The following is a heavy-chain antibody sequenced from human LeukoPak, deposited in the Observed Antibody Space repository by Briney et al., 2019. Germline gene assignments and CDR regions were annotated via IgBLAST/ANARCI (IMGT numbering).Heavy chain of an antibody. CDR3: ARIFGGPVSRRFDP. J-gene: IGHJ5*02. CDR2: IYTSGST. D-gene: IGHD4-23*01. CDR1: GGSISSDDYH. Sequence: PSETLSLTCTVSGGSISSDDYHWSWIRQPAGTGLEWIGRIYTSGSTNYNPSLKSRVTISVDTSKNQFSLKLSSVTAADTAVYYCARIFGGPVSRRFDPWGQGTLVTVSS. V-gene: IGHV4-61*02.